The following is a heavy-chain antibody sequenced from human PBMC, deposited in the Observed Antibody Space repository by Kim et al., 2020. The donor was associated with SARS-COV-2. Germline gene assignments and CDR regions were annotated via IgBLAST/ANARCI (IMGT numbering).Heavy chain of an antibody. V-gene: IGHV4-34*01. CDR2: INHSGST. CDR1: GGSFSGYY. D-gene: IGHD3-3*01. CDR3: ARGHDFWSGYSNGYYYYYGMDV. J-gene: IGHJ6*02. Sequence: SETLSLTCAVYGGSFSGYYWSWIRQPPGKGLEWIGEINHSGSTNYNPSLKSRVTISVDTSKNQFSLKLSSVTAADTAVYYCARGHDFWSGYSNGYYYYYGMDVWGQGTTVTVSS.